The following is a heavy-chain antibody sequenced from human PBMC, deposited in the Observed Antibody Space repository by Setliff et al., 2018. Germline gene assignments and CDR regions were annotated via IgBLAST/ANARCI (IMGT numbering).Heavy chain of an antibody. J-gene: IGHJ6*02. Sequence: ASGFTFKTYEMIWVRQAPGKGLERVSKTHTDGITIYSDSVRGRFTIFRDSAKNSLHLQMTSLSAEDTAVYYCARRLPYFGMDVWGQGTTVTVSS. CDR3: ARRLPYFGMDV. D-gene: IGHD2-15*01. CDR2: THTDGITI. V-gene: IGHV3-48*03. CDR1: ASGFTFKTYE.